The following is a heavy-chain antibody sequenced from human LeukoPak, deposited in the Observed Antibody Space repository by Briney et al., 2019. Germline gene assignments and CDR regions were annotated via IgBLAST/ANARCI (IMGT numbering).Heavy chain of an antibody. Sequence: GGSLRLSCAASEFTFSSYAMAWVRQAPGKGLEWVSVIRGSGGSTYYADSVKGRFTISRDNSKNTLYLQMNSLRAEDTAVYYCAKGGATDYYDSSGYYYPFDYWGQGTLVTVSS. D-gene: IGHD3-22*01. V-gene: IGHV3-23*01. CDR3: AKGGATDYYDSSGYYYPFDY. CDR2: IRGSGGST. J-gene: IGHJ4*02. CDR1: EFTFSSYA.